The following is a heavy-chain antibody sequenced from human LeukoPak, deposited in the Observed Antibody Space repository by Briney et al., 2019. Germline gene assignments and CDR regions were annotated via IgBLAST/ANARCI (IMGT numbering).Heavy chain of an antibody. Sequence: ASVKVSCKAFGYTFTSNDMHWVRQAPGQGPEWMGVISPSGGSTTYAQKFQGRVTLTRDMSTSTDYLELSSLGSEDTAVYYCARDNSVRDEAWWFNPWGQGTLVTVSS. CDR1: GYTFTSND. V-gene: IGHV1-46*01. CDR2: ISPSGGST. J-gene: IGHJ5*02. D-gene: IGHD5-24*01. CDR3: ARDNSVRDEAWWFNP.